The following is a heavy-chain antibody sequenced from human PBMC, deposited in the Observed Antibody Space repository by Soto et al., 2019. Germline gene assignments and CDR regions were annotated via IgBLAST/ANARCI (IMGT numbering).Heavy chain of an antibody. CDR1: GYTFTSYG. D-gene: IGHD6-13*01. J-gene: IGHJ6*02. CDR3: ARLRVIIPNYYYYCRDV. Sequence: ASVKVSCKASGYTFTSYGISWVRQAPGQGLEWMGWISAYNGNTNYAQKLQGRVTMTTDTSTSTAYMELRSLRSDDTAVYYCARLRVIIPNYYYYCRDVWGQGTTVTVSS. V-gene: IGHV1-18*01. CDR2: ISAYNGNT.